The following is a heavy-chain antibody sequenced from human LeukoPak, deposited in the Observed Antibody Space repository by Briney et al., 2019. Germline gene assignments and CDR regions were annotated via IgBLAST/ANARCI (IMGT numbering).Heavy chain of an antibody. D-gene: IGHD6-19*01. V-gene: IGHV4-34*01. CDR1: GGSFSGYY. CDR3: ARFTASQWLARDIFDY. Sequence: SETLSLTCAVYGGSFSGYYWSWIRQPPGKGLEWIGEINHSGSTNYNPSLKSRVTISVDTSKNQFSLKLSSVTAADTAVYYCARFTASQWLARDIFDYWGQGTLVTVSS. CDR2: INHSGST. J-gene: IGHJ4*02.